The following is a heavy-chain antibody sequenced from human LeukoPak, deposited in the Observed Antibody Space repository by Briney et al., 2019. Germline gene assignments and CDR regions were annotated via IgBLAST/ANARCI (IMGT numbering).Heavy chain of an antibody. D-gene: IGHD3-10*01. CDR2: INPSGGSP. J-gene: IGHJ5*02. Sequence: ASVKVSCKASGYTFTSYYMHWVRQVPGQGLERVGIINPSGGSPTYAQKFQGRVTMTRDTSTSTVYMELSSLRSEDTAVYYCARGLGSESYYGSWGQGTLVTVSS. CDR3: ARGLGSESYYGS. CDR1: GYTFTSYY. V-gene: IGHV1-46*01.